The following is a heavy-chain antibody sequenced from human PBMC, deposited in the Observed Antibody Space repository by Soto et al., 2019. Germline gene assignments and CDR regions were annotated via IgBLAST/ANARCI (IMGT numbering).Heavy chain of an antibody. V-gene: IGHV1-69*12. CDR3: ARDGVGAIGYNWFDP. D-gene: IGHD1-26*01. Sequence: QVQLVQSGAEVKKPGSSVKVSCKASGGTFSSYAISWVRQAPGQGLEWMGGIIPIFGTANYAQKFQGRVTIPADASTXTAYMELSSLRSEDTAVYYCARDGVGAIGYNWFDPWGQGTLVTVSS. CDR2: IIPIFGTA. J-gene: IGHJ5*02. CDR1: GGTFSSYA.